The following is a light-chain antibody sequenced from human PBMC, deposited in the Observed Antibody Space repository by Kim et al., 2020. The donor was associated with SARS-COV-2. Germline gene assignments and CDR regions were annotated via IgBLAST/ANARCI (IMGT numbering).Light chain of an antibody. CDR3: AAWDESLNAVV. V-gene: IGLV1-44*01. CDR1: SPNIGSNT. J-gene: IGLJ2*01. CDR2: SNN. Sequence: GQRVTISCSGSSPNIGSNTVNWYQQLPGTAPKLLIYSNNQRPSGVPDRFSGSKSGTSASLAISGLQSEDEADYYCAAWDESLNAVVFGGGTQLTVL.